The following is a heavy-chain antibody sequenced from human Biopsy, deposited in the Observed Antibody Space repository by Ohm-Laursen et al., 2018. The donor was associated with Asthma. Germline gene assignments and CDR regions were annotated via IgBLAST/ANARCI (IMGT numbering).Heavy chain of an antibody. J-gene: IGHJ4*02. CDR3: ARGDSSGWSHYYFDY. Sequence: SLRLSCAASGFTFSTSWMTWVRQAPGKGLEWVANIEEDGSEKNYVDSVKGRFTISRDNGKNSLYLQMNSLRAEDTAVYYCARGDSSGWSHYYFDYWGQGTLVTVSS. V-gene: IGHV3-7*05. CDR2: IEEDGSEK. D-gene: IGHD6-19*01. CDR1: GFTFSTSW.